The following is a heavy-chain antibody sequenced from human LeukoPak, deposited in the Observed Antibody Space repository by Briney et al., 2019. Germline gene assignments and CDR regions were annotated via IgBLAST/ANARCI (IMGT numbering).Heavy chain of an antibody. J-gene: IGHJ4*02. CDR3: LGYCSSTSCCWYYFDY. Sequence: PSETLSLTCAVSGYSISSGYYWGWIRQPPGKGLEWIGSIYHSGSTYYNPSLKSRVTISVDTSKNQFSLKLSSVTAADTAVYYCLGYCSSTSCCWYYFDYWGQGTLVTVSS. CDR1: GYSISSGYY. CDR2: IYHSGST. D-gene: IGHD2-2*01. V-gene: IGHV4-38-2*01.